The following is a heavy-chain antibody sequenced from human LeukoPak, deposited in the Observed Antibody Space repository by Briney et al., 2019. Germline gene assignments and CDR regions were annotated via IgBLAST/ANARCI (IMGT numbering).Heavy chain of an antibody. V-gene: IGHV4-39*02. CDR3: ARDWAGYYYYYMDV. CDR2: IYYSGST. CDR1: GGSISSSSYY. Sequence: SETLSLTCTVSGGSISSSSYYWGWIRQPPGKGLEWIGSIYYSGSTYYNPSLKSRVTISVDTSKNQFSLKLSSVTAADMAVYYCARDWAGYYYYYMDVWGKGTTVTVSS. J-gene: IGHJ6*03. D-gene: IGHD3-16*01.